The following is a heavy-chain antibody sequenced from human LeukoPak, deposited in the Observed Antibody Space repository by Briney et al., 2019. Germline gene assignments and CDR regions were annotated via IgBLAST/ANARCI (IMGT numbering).Heavy chain of an antibody. J-gene: IGHJ4*02. CDR3: ARIVVPAAIGWDY. CDR1: GGSISSSSYY. CDR2: IYYSGST. V-gene: IGHV4-39*01. Sequence: SETLSLTCTVSGGSISSSSYYWGWIRQPPGKGLEWIGSIYYSGSTYYNPSLKSRVTISVDTSKNQFSLKLSSVTAADTAVYYCARIVVPAAIGWDYWGQGTLVTVSS. D-gene: IGHD2-2*01.